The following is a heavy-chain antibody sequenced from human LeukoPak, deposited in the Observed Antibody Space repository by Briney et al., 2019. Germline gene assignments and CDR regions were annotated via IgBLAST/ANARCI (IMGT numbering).Heavy chain of an antibody. CDR1: GDSITSGSYY. Sequence: SETLSLTCTVSGDSITSGSYYWGWIRQPPGRELEWIGSIYYSGKTYYNPSLKSRVTISIDTSNNEFSLTLTSVTAADTAIYYCARDRSTVTPPRLDAFDIWGQGTMVTVSS. D-gene: IGHD4-17*01. J-gene: IGHJ3*02. CDR2: IYYSGKT. V-gene: IGHV4-39*07. CDR3: ARDRSTVTPPRLDAFDI.